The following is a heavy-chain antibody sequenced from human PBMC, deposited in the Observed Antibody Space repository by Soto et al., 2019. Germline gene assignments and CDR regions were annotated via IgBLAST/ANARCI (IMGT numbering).Heavy chain of an antibody. J-gene: IGHJ4*02. Sequence: QVQLVQSGAEVKKPGASVKVSCNASGYTFTSYYMHWVRQAPVQGLAWMGIMNPSGVSTSYAQKFHGRVTMTRETSTSSGYIELSSLISEDTAVYYCARDPLPHCGGDCCPYYWCQGTLVTVSS. V-gene: IGHV1-46*01. CDR3: ARDPLPHCGGDCCPYY. CDR1: GYTFTSYY. D-gene: IGHD2-21*02. CDR2: MNPSGVST.